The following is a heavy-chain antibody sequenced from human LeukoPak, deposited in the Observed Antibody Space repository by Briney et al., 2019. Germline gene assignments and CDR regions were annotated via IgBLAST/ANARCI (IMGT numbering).Heavy chain of an antibody. V-gene: IGHV4-61*02. J-gene: IGHJ3*02. Sequence: PSETLSLTCTVSGGSISSGSYYWSWIRQPAGKGLEWIGRIYTSGSTNYNPSLKSRVTISVDTSKNQFSLKLSSVTAADTAVYYCARTTRYYGSGSYWPDAFDIWGQGTMVTVSS. CDR2: IYTSGST. D-gene: IGHD3-10*01. CDR3: ARTTRYYGSGSYWPDAFDI. CDR1: GGSISSGSYY.